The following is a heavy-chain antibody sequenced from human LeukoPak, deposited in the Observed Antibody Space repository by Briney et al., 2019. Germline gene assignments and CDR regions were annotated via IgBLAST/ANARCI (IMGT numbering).Heavy chain of an antibody. J-gene: IGHJ4*02. CDR2: ISGSGGST. CDR1: GFTFSSYA. V-gene: IGHV3-23*01. CDR3: AKDPRYSSSSLLDY. D-gene: IGHD6-6*01. Sequence: GGSLRLSCAASGFTFSSYAMSWVRQAPGKGLEWVSAISGSGGSTYYADSVKGRFTISRDNSKNTLYLQMNSLRAEDMAVYYCAKDPRYSSSSLLDYWGQGTLVTVSS.